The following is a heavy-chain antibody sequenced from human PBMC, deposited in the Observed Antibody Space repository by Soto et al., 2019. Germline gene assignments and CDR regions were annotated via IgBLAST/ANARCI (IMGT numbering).Heavy chain of an antibody. V-gene: IGHV3-9*01. CDR2: ISWNSGSI. Sequence: EVQLVESGGGLVQPGRSLRLSCAASGFTFDDYAMHWVRQAPGKGLEWVSGISWNSGSIGYADSVKGRFTISRDNAKNSLYLQMNSLRAEDTALYYCAKTRVGAAAGPYYYYGMDVWGQGTTVTVSS. J-gene: IGHJ6*02. D-gene: IGHD6-13*01. CDR3: AKTRVGAAAGPYYYYGMDV. CDR1: GFTFDDYA.